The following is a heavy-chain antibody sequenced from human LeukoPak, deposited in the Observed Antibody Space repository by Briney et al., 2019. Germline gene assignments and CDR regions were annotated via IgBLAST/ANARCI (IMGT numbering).Heavy chain of an antibody. Sequence: GGSLRLSCAASGFTLSTSGMSWVRQAPEKGLEWVSFISGGAGSTNYADSVKGRFTMSRDTAKSTLYLQMNSLRDDDTATYYCAKGRGSTSIYEYWGQGTLVTVSS. CDR3: AKGRGSTSIYEY. CDR1: GFTLSTSG. V-gene: IGHV3-23*01. CDR2: ISGGAGST. J-gene: IGHJ4*02. D-gene: IGHD2-2*01.